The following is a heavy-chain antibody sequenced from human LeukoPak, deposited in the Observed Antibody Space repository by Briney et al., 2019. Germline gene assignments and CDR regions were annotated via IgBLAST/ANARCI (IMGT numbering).Heavy chain of an antibody. V-gene: IGHV3-21*01. Sequence: GGSLRLSCAASGFTFSSYSMNWVRQAPGKGLEWVSSISSSSSYIYYADSVKGRFTISRDNAKNSLYLQINSLKAEDTAVYYCAREVGRFLEWLPTYYFDYWGQGTLVTVSS. CDR3: AREVGRFLEWLPTYYFDY. J-gene: IGHJ4*02. CDR2: ISSSSSYI. CDR1: GFTFSSYS. D-gene: IGHD3-3*01.